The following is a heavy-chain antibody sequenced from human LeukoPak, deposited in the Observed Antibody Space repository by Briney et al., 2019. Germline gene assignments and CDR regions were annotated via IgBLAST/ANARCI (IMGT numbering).Heavy chain of an antibody. CDR1: GYTFTSYD. Sequence: GASVKVSCKASGYTFTSYDINWVRQATGQGLEWMGWMNPNSGNTGYAQKFQGRVTMTRNTSISTAYMELSSLRSEDTAVYYCARSLTMIPDFDYWGQGTLVTVSS. J-gene: IGHJ4*02. CDR3: ARSLTMIPDFDY. CDR2: MNPNSGNT. D-gene: IGHD3-22*01. V-gene: IGHV1-8*01.